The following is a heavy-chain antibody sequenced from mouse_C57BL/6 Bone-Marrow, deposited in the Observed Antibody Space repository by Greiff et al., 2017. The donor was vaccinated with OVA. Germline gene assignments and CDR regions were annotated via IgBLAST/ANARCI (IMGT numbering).Heavy chain of an antibody. CDR2: VYPYNGGT. CDR3: ARQWLLLWYFDV. CDR1: GFTFTDYY. J-gene: IGHJ1*03. Sequence: EVQVVESGPVLVKPGPSVKISCKASGFTFTDYYMHWVQQSHGKSLEWIGLVYPYNGGTSYNQKFKGKATLTVDTSSSTAYMELNSLTSEDSAVYYCARQWLLLWYFDVWGTGTTVTVSS. V-gene: IGHV1-36*01. D-gene: IGHD2-3*01.